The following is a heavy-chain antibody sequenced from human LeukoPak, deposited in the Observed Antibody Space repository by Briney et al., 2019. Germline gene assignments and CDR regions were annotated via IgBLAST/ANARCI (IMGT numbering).Heavy chain of an antibody. CDR1: GGTFSSYA. J-gene: IGHJ4*02. D-gene: IGHD3-22*01. CDR3: AREFYYDSSGHDY. V-gene: IGHV1-69*05. CDR2: IIPIFGTA. Sequence: ASVKVSCKASGGTFSSYAISWVRQAPGQGLEWMGRIIPIFGTANYAQKFQGRVTITTDESTSTAYMELSSLRSEDTAVYYCAREFYYDSSGHDYWGQGTLVTVSS.